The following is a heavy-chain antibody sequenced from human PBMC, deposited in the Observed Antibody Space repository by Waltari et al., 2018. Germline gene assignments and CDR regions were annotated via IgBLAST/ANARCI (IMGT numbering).Heavy chain of an antibody. CDR2: VHHSGKT. J-gene: IGHJ4*02. D-gene: IGHD2-2*01. CDR3: AGDRAIGLFFDY. V-gene: IGHV4-4*02. CDR1: GDSVSGNYW. Sequence: QVQLQESGQGLVKPSGTLSLTCAVSGDSVSGNYWWSWVRQSPEKGLEWIGQVHHSGKTNYNPAIQSRVTISVDSPKNHFSLTLKSVTAADTAVYYCAGDRAIGLFFDYWGRGTLVTVSS.